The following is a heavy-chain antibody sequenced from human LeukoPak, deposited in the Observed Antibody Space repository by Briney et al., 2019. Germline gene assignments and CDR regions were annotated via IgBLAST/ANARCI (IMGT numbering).Heavy chain of an antibody. V-gene: IGHV4-59*01. CDR3: ARTRYYYNSRSYGAPYYFDY. J-gene: IGHJ4*02. CDR1: AVSISKYY. Sequence: SETLSLTCTVSAVSISKYYWSWIRQPPGKGLEGIGYIYYIGSTNYNPSLKSRVTISIDTSKNQFSLKLTSVTAADTAVYYCARTRYYYNSRSYGAPYYFDYWGQGTLVTVSS. D-gene: IGHD3-10*01. CDR2: IYYIGST.